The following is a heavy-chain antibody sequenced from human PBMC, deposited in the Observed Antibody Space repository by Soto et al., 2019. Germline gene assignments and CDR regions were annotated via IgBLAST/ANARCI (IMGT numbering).Heavy chain of an antibody. CDR3: AREAAAGTLDY. CDR2: ISAYNGNT. Sequence: ASVKISCKESVYTFTSYAISWVRQAPGQGLEWMGWISAYNGNTNYAQKLQGRVTMTTDTSTSTAYMELRSLRSDDTAVYYCAREAAAGTLDYWGQGTLVTAPQ. D-gene: IGHD6-13*01. CDR1: VYTFTSYA. J-gene: IGHJ4*02. V-gene: IGHV1-18*01.